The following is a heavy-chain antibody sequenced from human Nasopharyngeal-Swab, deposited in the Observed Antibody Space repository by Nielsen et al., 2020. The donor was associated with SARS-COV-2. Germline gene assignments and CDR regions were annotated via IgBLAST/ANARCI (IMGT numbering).Heavy chain of an antibody. CDR3: ATLVVPAAIRNWFDP. CDR2: ISSSSSTI. Sequence: GESLKISCAASGFTFSSYSMNWVRQAPGKGLEWVSYISSSSSTIYYADSVKGRFTFSRDNAKNSLYLQMNSLRAEDTAVYYCATLVVPAAIRNWFDPWGQGTLVTVSS. J-gene: IGHJ5*02. V-gene: IGHV3-48*01. D-gene: IGHD2-2*02. CDR1: GFTFSSYS.